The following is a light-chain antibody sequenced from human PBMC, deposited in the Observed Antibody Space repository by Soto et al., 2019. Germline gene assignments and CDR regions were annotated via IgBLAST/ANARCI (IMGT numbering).Light chain of an antibody. CDR3: QQLNAYPHS. J-gene: IGKJ4*01. CDR2: GAS. CDR1: QDITKY. Sequence: DIQLTQSPAFLSAYVKDRVTSTCRASQDITKYLAWYLQKPGKAPKLLISGASTLQSGVPSRFSGSGSGTEFTLTVSCLQPEDFTTYYCQQLNAYPHSFAGGTKVDIK. V-gene: IGKV1-9*01.